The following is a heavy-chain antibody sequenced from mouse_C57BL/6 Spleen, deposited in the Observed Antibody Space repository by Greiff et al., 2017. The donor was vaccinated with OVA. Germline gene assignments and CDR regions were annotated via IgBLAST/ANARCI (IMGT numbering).Heavy chain of an antibody. CDR3: AGEGIATVGDY. D-gene: IGHD1-1*01. CDR1: GFTFSDYG. V-gene: IGHV5-17*01. Sequence: EVQRVESGGGLVKPGGSLKLSCAASGFTFSDYGMHWVRQAPEKGLEWVAYISSGSSTIYYADTVKGRFTISRDNAKNTLFLQMTSLRSEDTAMEYYAGEGIATVGDYWGQGTTLTVSS. CDR2: ISSGSSTI. J-gene: IGHJ2*01.